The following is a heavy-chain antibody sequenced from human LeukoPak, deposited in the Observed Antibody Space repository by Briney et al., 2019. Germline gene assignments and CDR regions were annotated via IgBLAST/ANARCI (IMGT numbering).Heavy chain of an antibody. CDR2: IIPIFGTA. V-gene: IGHV1-69*01. Sequence: AGGSLRLSCTASGFTFSSYAISWVRQAPGQGLEWMGGIIPIFGTANYAQKFQGRVTITADESTSTAYMELSSLRSEDTAVYYCARDPSMVRGENTPYFDYWGQGTLVTVSS. J-gene: IGHJ4*02. CDR1: GFTFSSYA. CDR3: ARDPSMVRGENTPYFDY. D-gene: IGHD3-10*01.